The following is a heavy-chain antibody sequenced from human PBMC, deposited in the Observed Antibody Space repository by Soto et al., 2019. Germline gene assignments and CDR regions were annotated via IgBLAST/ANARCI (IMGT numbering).Heavy chain of an antibody. CDR3: ARKRITMVRGVRDDAFDI. Sequence: SETLSLTCAVSSGSISSSNWWSWVRQPPGKGLEWIGEIYHSGSTNYNPSLKSRVTISVDKSKNQFSLKLSSVTAADTAVYYGARKRITMVRGVRDDAFDIWGQGTMVTVSS. D-gene: IGHD3-10*01. CDR1: SGSISSSNW. V-gene: IGHV4-4*02. J-gene: IGHJ3*02. CDR2: IYHSGST.